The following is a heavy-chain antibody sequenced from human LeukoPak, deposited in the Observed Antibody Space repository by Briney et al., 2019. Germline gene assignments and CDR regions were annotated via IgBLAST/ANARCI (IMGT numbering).Heavy chain of an antibody. V-gene: IGHV4-59*01. D-gene: IGHD3-9*01. CDR1: GGSISSYY. CDR2: IYYSGST. Sequence: SETLSLTCTVSGGSISSYYWSWIRQPPGKGLEWIGYIYYSGSTNYNPSLKSRVTISVDTSKNQFSLKLSSVTAADTAVYYCARTYYDILTVYFHGMDVWGQGTTVTVSS. CDR3: ARTYYDILTVYFHGMDV. J-gene: IGHJ6*02.